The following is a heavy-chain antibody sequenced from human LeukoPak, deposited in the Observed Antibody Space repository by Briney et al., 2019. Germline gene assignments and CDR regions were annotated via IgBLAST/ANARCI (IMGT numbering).Heavy chain of an antibody. D-gene: IGHD5-18*01. CDR3: AKDDRYSYGYYFDY. J-gene: IGHJ4*02. CDR2: ISGSGGST. V-gene: IGHV3-23*01. CDR1: GFTFSSYA. Sequence: GGPLRLSCAASGFTFSSYAMVWVRPAPGKGLEWVSVISGSGGSTYYADSVKGRFTISRDNSKNTLYLQMNSLRAEDTAVYYCAKDDRYSYGYYFDYWGQGTLVTVSS.